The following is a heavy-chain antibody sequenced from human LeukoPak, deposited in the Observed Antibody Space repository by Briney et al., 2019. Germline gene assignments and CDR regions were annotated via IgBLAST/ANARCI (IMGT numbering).Heavy chain of an antibody. V-gene: IGHV3-30-3*01. Sequence: PGRSLRLSCAASGFTFSSYAMHWVRQAPGKGLEWVAVISYDGSNKYYADSVKGRFTISRDNAKNSLYLQMNRLRAEDTAVYYCARDFGDYFCYFDYWGQGTLVTVSP. D-gene: IGHD4-17*01. CDR3: ARDFGDYFCYFDY. J-gene: IGHJ4*02. CDR1: GFTFSSYA. CDR2: ISYDGSNK.